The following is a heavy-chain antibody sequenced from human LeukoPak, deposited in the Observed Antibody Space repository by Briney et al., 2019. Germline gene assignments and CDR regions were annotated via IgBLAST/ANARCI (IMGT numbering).Heavy chain of an antibody. D-gene: IGHD3-10*01. CDR1: GYTFTSYD. Sequence: GASVKVSCKASGYTFTSYDINWVRQATGQGLEWMGWMNPNSGNTGYAQKFQGRVTMTRNTSISTAYMELSSLRSEDTAVYYCARGVYGSGSYYLHYWGQGTLVTVSS. J-gene: IGHJ4*02. CDR2: MNPNSGNT. CDR3: ARGVYGSGSYYLHY. V-gene: IGHV1-8*01.